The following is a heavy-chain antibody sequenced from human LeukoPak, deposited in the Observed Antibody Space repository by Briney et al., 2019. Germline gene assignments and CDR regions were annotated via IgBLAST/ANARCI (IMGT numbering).Heavy chain of an antibody. J-gene: IGHJ5*02. CDR3: ARDRVTMVRGPPGWFDP. CDR2: INTNTGNP. Sequence: ASVKVSCKASGYTFTSYAMNWVRQAPGQGLEWMGWINTNTGNPTYAQGFTGRFVFSLVTSVSTAYLQISSLKAEDTAVYYCARDRVTMVRGPPGWFDPWGQGTLVTVSS. CDR1: GYTFTSYA. V-gene: IGHV7-4-1*02. D-gene: IGHD3-10*01.